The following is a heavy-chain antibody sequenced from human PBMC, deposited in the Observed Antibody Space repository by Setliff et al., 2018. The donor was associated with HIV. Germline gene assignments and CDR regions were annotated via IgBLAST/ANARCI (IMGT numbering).Heavy chain of an antibody. J-gene: IGHJ6*03. CDR3: ARVSSTSCYGGPCRRTPRDYYYYYYMDV. Sequence: ASVKVSCKASGYTFTSYYMHWVRQAPGQGLEWMGIINPSGGSTSYAQKFQGRVTMTRDTSTSTVYMELSSLRSEDTAVYYCARVSSTSCYGGPCRRTPRDYYYYYYMDVWGKGTTVNVSS. V-gene: IGHV1-46*01. CDR1: GYTFTSYY. D-gene: IGHD2-2*01. CDR2: INPSGGST.